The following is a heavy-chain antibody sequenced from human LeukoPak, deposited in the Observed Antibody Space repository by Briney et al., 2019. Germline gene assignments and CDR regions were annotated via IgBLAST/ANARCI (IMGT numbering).Heavy chain of an antibody. CDR2: IRGSGGST. J-gene: IGHJ3*02. CDR3: AKSQLVGATYALDI. V-gene: IGHV3-23*01. CDR1: GFSFSSYD. D-gene: IGHD1-26*01. Sequence: GGSLRLSCAASGFSFSSYDMSWVRQAPGKGLEWVSGIRGSGGSTFYADSVKGRFTISRDNSKNTLNLLMNSLRAEDTAVHYCAKSQLVGATYALDIWGQGTVVTVSS.